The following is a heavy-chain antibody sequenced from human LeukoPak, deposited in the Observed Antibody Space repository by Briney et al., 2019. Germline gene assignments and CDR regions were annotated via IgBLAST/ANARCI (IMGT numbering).Heavy chain of an antibody. CDR1: GGSINRYY. CDR2: IYSTGST. J-gene: IGHJ3*02. V-gene: IGHV4-4*07. Sequence: SETLSLTCTVSGGSINRYYWSWIRQPAGKGLEWIGRIYSTGSTNYNPSLKSRVTMSVDTSKNHFSLKLNSVTAADTAVYYCARHLGAQSLVAFDIWGQGTMVTASS. CDR3: ARHLGAQSLVAFDI.